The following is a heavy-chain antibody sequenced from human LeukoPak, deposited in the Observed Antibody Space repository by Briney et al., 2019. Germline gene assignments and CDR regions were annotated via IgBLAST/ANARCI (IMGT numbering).Heavy chain of an antibody. Sequence: GASVNVSCKASGYTFTSYYMHWVRQAPGQGLEWMGIINPSGGSTSYAQKFQGRVTMTRDTSTSTVYMELSSLRSEDTAVYYCARSYNPYGSGPWGQGTLVTVSS. CDR3: ARSYNPYGSGP. CDR1: GYTFTSYY. D-gene: IGHD3-10*01. J-gene: IGHJ4*02. V-gene: IGHV1-46*01. CDR2: INPSGGST.